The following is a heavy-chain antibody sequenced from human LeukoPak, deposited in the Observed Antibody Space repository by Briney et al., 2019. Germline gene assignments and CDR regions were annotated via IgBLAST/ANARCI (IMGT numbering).Heavy chain of an antibody. CDR2: IYTSGST. D-gene: IGHD1-1*01. CDR3: ARLSTGTTSEANWFDP. J-gene: IGHJ5*02. V-gene: IGHV4-4*09. Sequence: PSETLSLTCTVSGGSISSYYWSWIRQPPGKGLEWIGYIYTSGSTNYNPSLKSRVTISVDTSKNQFSLKLSSVTAADTAVYYCARLSTGTTSEANWFDPWGQGTLVTVSS. CDR1: GGSISSYY.